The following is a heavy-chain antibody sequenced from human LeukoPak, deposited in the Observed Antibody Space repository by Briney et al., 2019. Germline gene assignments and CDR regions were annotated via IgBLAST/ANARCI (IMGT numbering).Heavy chain of an antibody. J-gene: IGHJ4*02. CDR2: ISYDGSNK. CDR1: GFTFSSYG. D-gene: IGHD6-13*01. CDR3: ASLIAAALYY. Sequence: PGGSLRLSCAASGFTFSSYGMHWVRQAPGKGLEWVAVISYDGSNKYYADSVKGRFTISRDNAKNSLYLQMNSLRAEDTAVYYCASLIAAALYYWGQGTLVTVSS. V-gene: IGHV3-30*03.